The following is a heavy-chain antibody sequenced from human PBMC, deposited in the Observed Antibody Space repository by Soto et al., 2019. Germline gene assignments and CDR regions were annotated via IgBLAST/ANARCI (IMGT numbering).Heavy chain of an antibody. CDR2: IDWDDDK. CDR3: ARIGNWNYDAAFDY. V-gene: IGHV2-70*01. D-gene: IGHD1-7*01. CDR1: GFSLSTSGMC. Sequence: SGPTLVNPTQTLTLTCTFSGFSLSTSGMCVSWIRQPPGKALEWLALIDWDDDKYYSTSLKTRLTISKDTSKNQVVLTMTNMDPVDTATYYCARIGNWNYDAAFDYWGQGTLVTVSS. J-gene: IGHJ4*02.